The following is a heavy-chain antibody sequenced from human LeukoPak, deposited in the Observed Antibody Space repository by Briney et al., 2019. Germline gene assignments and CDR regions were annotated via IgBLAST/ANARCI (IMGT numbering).Heavy chain of an antibody. Sequence: GASVKVSCKASGYTFTAYYMHWVRQAPGQGLEWMGWINPNSGGTNYAQKFQGRVTMTRDTSISTAYMELSRLRSDDTAVYYCARDSSGYYRGGFLDYWGQGTLVTVSS. CDR3: ARDSSGYYRGGFLDY. D-gene: IGHD3-22*01. CDR1: GYTFTAYY. V-gene: IGHV1-2*02. J-gene: IGHJ4*02. CDR2: INPNSGGT.